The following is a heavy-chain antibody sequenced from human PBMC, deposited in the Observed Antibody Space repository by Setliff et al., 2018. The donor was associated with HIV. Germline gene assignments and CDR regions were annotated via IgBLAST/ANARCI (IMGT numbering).Heavy chain of an antibody. CDR1: GFTFRLYG. CDR2: IEFDGKNE. Sequence: GGSLRLSCVGSGFTFRLYGMHWVRRAPGKGLEWVASIEFDGKNEYYAESVKGRFTISRDNSKNTLYLQMNSLRAEDTAVYYCAKDRYYDSSGSPFDYWGQGTLVTVSS. V-gene: IGHV3-30*02. CDR3: AKDRYYDSSGSPFDY. D-gene: IGHD3-22*01. J-gene: IGHJ4*02.